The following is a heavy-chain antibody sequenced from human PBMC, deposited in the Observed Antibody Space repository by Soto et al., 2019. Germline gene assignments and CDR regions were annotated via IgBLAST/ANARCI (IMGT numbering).Heavy chain of an antibody. V-gene: IGHV3-21*01. J-gene: IGHJ6*02. Sequence: GGSLRLSCAASGFTFSSYSMNWVRQAPGKGLEWVSSISSSSSYIYYADSVKGRFTISRDNAKNSLYLQMNSLRAEDTAVYYSTPVGWLQYGSPGYYYYGMDVWGQGTTVTVSS. D-gene: IGHD5-12*01. CDR1: GFTFSSYS. CDR2: ISSSSSYI. CDR3: TPVGWLQYGSPGYYYYGMDV.